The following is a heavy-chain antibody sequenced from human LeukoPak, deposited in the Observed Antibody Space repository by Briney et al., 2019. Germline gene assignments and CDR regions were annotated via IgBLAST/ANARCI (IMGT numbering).Heavy chain of an antibody. Sequence: SETLSLTCIVSGYSISSGYYWGWIRQPPGKGLEWIGSIYHSGSTYYNPSLKSRVTISVDTSKNQFSLKLSSVTAADTAVYYCAMGYSSSWSYNWFDPWGQGTLVTVSS. V-gene: IGHV4-38-2*02. CDR2: IYHSGST. CDR1: GYSISSGYY. CDR3: AMGYSSSWSYNWFDP. J-gene: IGHJ5*02. D-gene: IGHD6-13*01.